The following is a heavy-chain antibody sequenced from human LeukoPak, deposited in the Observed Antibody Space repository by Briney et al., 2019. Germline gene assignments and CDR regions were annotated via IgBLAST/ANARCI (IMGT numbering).Heavy chain of an antibody. CDR1: GFTFSSYA. J-gene: IGHJ2*01. CDR2: IKQDGSEK. V-gene: IGHV3-7*01. D-gene: IGHD2-21*02. CDR3: ARGGHCGGDCYNWYFDL. Sequence: PGGSLRLSCAASGFTFSSYAMSWVRQAPGKGLEWVANIKQDGSEKYYVDSVKGRFTISRDNAKNSLYLQMNSLRAEDTAVYYCARGGHCGGDCYNWYFDLWGRGTLVTVSS.